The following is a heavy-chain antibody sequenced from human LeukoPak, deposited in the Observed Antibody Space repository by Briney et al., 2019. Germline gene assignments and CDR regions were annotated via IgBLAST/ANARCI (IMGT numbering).Heavy chain of an antibody. J-gene: IGHJ4*02. CDR1: GFTFNNAW. D-gene: IGHD3-16*01. Sequence: SGGSLRLSCAASGFTFNNAWMNWVRQSPGKGLEWVGRIKSKSDGGTRDYAAPVKGRFIISRDDSRNTLYLQMNSLKTEDTGVYYCTNGVAYWGQGTLASVSS. CDR2: IKSKSDGGTR. CDR3: TNGVAY. V-gene: IGHV3-15*01.